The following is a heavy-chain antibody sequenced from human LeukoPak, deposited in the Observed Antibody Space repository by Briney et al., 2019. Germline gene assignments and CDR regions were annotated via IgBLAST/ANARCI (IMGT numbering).Heavy chain of an antibody. V-gene: IGHV1-69*13. D-gene: IGHD2-15*01. J-gene: IGHJ3*02. CDR1: GGTFSSYA. CDR3: ARDALDIVVVVAALEASDAFDI. CDR2: IIPIFGTA. Sequence: SVKVSCKASGGTFSSYAISWVRQAPGQGLEWMGGIIPIFGTANYAQKFQGRVTITADESTSTAYMELSSLRSEDTAVYYCARDALDIVVVVAALEASDAFDIWGQGTMVTVSS.